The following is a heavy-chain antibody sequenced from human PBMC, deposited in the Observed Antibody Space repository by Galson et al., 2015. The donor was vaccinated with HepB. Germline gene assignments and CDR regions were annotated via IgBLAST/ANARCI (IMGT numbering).Heavy chain of an antibody. Sequence: SVKVSCKASGYTFTSYGISWVRQAPGQGLEWMGWISAYNGNTNYAQKLQGRVTMTTDTSTSTAYMELRSLRSDDTAVYYCARDRGTIFGVVQMGDVWGKGTTVTVSS. D-gene: IGHD3-3*01. CDR3: ARDRGTIFGVVQMGDV. CDR1: GYTFTSYG. V-gene: IGHV1-18*01. CDR2: ISAYNGNT. J-gene: IGHJ6*04.